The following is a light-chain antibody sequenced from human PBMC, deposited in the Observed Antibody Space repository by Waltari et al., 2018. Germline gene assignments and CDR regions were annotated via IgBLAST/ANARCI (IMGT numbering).Light chain of an antibody. CDR1: QSVSVC. V-gene: IGKV3-11*01. CDR2: DAS. Sequence: EIVLTQSPATLSLSPGERATLPCRASQSVSVCLAWYQQKPGQAPRLLIHDASNRATGIPARFSGSGSGTDFTLTISSLEPEDFAVYYCQQCYIRYTFGQGTKVEIK. CDR3: QQCYIRYT. J-gene: IGKJ2*01.